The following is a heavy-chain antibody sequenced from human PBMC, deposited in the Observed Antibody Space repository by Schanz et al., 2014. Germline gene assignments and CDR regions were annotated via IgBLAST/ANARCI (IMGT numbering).Heavy chain of an antibody. J-gene: IGHJ4*02. CDR2: INPIGGST. D-gene: IGHD3-10*01. CDR1: GYTFTNFF. Sequence: QVHLVQSGAEVHKPGASLKISCKASGYTFTNFFLHWVRQAPGQGLELMGIINPIGGSTTYAQKFRGAVTLTTDTSTDTAYLELTSLRSEDTAVYYCARGSPENMIRGELDYWGQGTLVTVAS. CDR3: ARGSPENMIRGELDY. V-gene: IGHV1-46*03.